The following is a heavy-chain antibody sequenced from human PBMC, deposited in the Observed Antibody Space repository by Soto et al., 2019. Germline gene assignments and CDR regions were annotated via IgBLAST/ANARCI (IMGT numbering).Heavy chain of an antibody. Sequence: QVQLVQSGAEVQKPGSSVKVSCKASGGTFSSYAISWVRQAPGQGLEWMGGIIPIFGTANYAQKFQGRVTITADESTSTAYMELSSLRSEDTAVYYCARGLRYCSGGSCYNWFDPWGQGTLVTVSS. CDR3: ARGLRYCSGGSCYNWFDP. D-gene: IGHD2-15*01. J-gene: IGHJ5*02. CDR1: GGTFSSYA. V-gene: IGHV1-69*01. CDR2: IIPIFGTA.